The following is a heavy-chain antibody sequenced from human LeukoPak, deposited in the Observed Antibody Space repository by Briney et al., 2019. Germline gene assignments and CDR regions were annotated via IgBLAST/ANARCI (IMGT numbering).Heavy chain of an antibody. J-gene: IGHJ3*02. V-gene: IGHV1-69*04. D-gene: IGHD3-22*01. CDR3: ARPIYYDSSGYYYSNAFDI. CDR2: IIPILGIA. CDR1: GGTFSSYA. Sequence: SVKVSCKASGGTFSSYAISWVRQAPGQGLEWMGRIIPILGIANYAQKFQGKVTITADKSTSTAYMELSSLRSEDTAVYYCARPIYYDSSGYYYSNAFDIWGQGTMVTVSS.